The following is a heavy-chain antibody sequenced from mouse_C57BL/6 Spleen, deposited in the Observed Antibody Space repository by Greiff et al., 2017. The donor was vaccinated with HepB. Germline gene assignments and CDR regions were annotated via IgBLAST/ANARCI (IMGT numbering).Heavy chain of an antibody. CDR3: ARGGDYYGSSYGYFDV. V-gene: IGHV1-55*01. CDR2: IYPGSGST. D-gene: IGHD1-1*01. J-gene: IGHJ1*03. CDR1: GYTFTSYW. Sequence: VQLQQPGAELVKPGASVKMSCKASGYTFTSYWITWVKQRPGQGLEWIGDIYPGSGSTNYNEKFKSKATLTVDTSSSTAYMQLSSLTSEDSAVYYCARGGDYYGSSYGYFDVWGTGTTVTVSS.